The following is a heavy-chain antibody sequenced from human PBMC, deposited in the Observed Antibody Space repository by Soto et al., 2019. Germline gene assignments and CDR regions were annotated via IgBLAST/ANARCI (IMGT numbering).Heavy chain of an antibody. V-gene: IGHV4-30-4*01. J-gene: IGHJ4*02. Sequence: PSETLSLTCTVSGGSISSGDYYWSWIRQPPGKGLEWIGYIYYSGSTYYNPPLKIRVTISVDTSKNQFSLKLSSVTAADTAVYYCASRRIAAAFDYWGQGTLVTVSS. CDR1: GGSISSGDYY. CDR3: ASRRIAAAFDY. CDR2: IYYSGST. D-gene: IGHD6-13*01.